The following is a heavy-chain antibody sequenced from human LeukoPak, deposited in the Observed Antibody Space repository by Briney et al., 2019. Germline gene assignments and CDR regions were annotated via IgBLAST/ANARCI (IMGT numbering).Heavy chain of an antibody. V-gene: IGHV4-30-2*01. CDR2: IYHSGST. D-gene: IGHD3-22*01. Sequence: PSQTLSLTCAVSGGSISSGGYSWSWIRQPPGKGLEWIGYIYHSGSTYYNPSLKSRVTISVDRSKNQFSLKLSSVTAADTAVYYCASRRGGYYDSSGPPDYWGQGTLVTASS. CDR3: ASRRGGYYDSSGPPDY. J-gene: IGHJ4*02. CDR1: GGSISSGGYS.